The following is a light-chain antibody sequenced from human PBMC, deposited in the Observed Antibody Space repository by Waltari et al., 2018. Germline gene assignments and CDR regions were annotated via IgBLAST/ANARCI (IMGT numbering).Light chain of an antibody. CDR2: SAS. J-gene: IGKJ4*01. Sequence: ETVMTQSPATLSALPGESVTLSCGASQRISSHLAWYQQEPGQPPRLVIYSASSRATGVPVRFSGSGSGTDFTLTISNLQSEDFAVYYCQQYNNWPLTFGGGTKVEL. CDR1: QRISSH. CDR3: QQYNNWPLT. V-gene: IGKV3-15*01.